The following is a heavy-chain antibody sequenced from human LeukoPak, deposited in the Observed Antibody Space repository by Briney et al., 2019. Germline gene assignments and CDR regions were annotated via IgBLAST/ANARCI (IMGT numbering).Heavy chain of an antibody. V-gene: IGHV3-23*01. CDR2: ISGSGGST. Sequence: GGSLRLSCAASGFTFSSYAMSWVRQAPGKGLEWVSAISGSGGSTYYADSVKGRFTISRDNSKNTLYLQMNSLRAEDTAVYYCAKVPFRGVTSHMDVWGKGTTVTVSS. CDR1: GFTFSSYA. CDR3: AKVPFRGVTSHMDV. J-gene: IGHJ6*03. D-gene: IGHD3-10*01.